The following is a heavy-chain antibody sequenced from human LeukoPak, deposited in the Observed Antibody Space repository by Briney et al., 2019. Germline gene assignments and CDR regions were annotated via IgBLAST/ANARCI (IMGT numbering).Heavy chain of an antibody. CDR3: AKGVGITMIVVDRFDP. CDR2: ISGSGGST. D-gene: IGHD3-22*01. J-gene: IGHJ5*02. CDR1: GFTFSNYA. Sequence: GGSLRLSCAASGFTFSNYAMSWVRQAPGKGLEWVSAISGSGGSTYYAGSVKGRFTISRDNSKNTLYLQMNSLRAEDTAVYYCAKGVGITMIVVDRFDPWGQGTLVTVSS. V-gene: IGHV3-23*01.